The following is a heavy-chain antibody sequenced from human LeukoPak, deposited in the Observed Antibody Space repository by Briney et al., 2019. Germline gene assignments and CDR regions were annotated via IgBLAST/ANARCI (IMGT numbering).Heavy chain of an antibody. CDR1: GYTFTSYG. Sequence: GASVKVSCKASGYTFTSYGISWVRQAPGQGLEWMGWISAFDGNTNLAQRFQGRVIMATNTSTSTVYMELRSLRSDDTALYYCARDSYDTAIWRNTPTPPPLDYWGQGTLVTVSS. CDR3: ARDSYDTAIWRNTPTPPPLDY. D-gene: IGHD3-3*01. J-gene: IGHJ4*02. CDR2: ISAFDGNT. V-gene: IGHV1-18*01.